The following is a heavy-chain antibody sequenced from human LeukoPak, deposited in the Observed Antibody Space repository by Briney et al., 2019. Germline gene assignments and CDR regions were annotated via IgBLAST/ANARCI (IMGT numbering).Heavy chain of an antibody. V-gene: IGHV1-8*01. CDR3: PTDTIAAEDYYGMDV. CDR2: MNPNTGNT. Sequence: ASVKVSFKASGYTFNSYDINWVRQATGQGLELMGWMNPNTGNTGYGERFQGRVNITRENSISTAYMELRSLRYDDTDVYYCPTDTIAAEDYYGMDVWGQGPTVTVSS. J-gene: IGHJ6*02. CDR1: GYTFNSYD. D-gene: IGHD6-13*01.